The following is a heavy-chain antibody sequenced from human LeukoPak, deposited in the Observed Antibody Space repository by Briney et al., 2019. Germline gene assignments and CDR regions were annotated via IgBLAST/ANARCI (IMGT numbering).Heavy chain of an antibody. CDR2: VYSGGIT. CDR1: GFTFSSYS. Sequence: PPGRSLRLSCAASGFTFSSYSMNWVRQAPGKGLEWVSVVYSGGITYYADSVKGRFTVSRDNSKNTVYLEMNSLRAEDTAVYYCARSSMAVAGTLDYWGQGTLVTVSS. V-gene: IGHV3-66*01. D-gene: IGHD6-19*01. J-gene: IGHJ4*02. CDR3: ARSSMAVAGTLDY.